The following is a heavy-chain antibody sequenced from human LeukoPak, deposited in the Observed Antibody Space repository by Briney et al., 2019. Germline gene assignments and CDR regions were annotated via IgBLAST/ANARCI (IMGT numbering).Heavy chain of an antibody. CDR3: ATGTCISRRCYGTAFDI. J-gene: IGHJ3*02. Sequence: GGSLRLSCTASGFIFNNFAMSWVRQAPGKGLEWVSTITNTGARTNYADSVKGRFTISRDNSNNTLSLQMNSLRAEDTAIYYCATGTCISRRCYGTAFDIWGQGTAVTVSS. CDR2: ITNTGART. CDR1: GFIFNNFA. D-gene: IGHD2-15*01. V-gene: IGHV3-23*01.